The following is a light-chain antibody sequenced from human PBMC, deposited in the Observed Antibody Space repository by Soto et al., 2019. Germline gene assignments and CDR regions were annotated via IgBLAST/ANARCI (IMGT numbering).Light chain of an antibody. CDR3: QQYNSYVWT. CDR1: QGISSY. Sequence: IHLTLSASSLSASVGNRVTIICRASQGISSYLGWYQQKKGKAPNLLIYDASTLHSGVPSRFSGGGSGTDFTLTISSLQTEDFATYDCQQYNSYVWTFGQGTKVDI. V-gene: IGKV1-9*01. J-gene: IGKJ1*01. CDR2: DAS.